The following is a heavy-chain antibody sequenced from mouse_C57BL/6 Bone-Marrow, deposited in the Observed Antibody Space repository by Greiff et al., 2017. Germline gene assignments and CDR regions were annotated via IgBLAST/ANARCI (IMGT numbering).Heavy chain of an antibody. V-gene: IGHV1-39*01. Sequence: EVKLVESGGDLVKPGASVKISCKASGYSFTDYNMNWVKQSNGKSLEWIGVINPNYGTTSYNQKFKGKATLTVDQSSSTAYMQLNSLTSEDSAVYYCARSGGYYVYFDYWGQGTTLTVSS. D-gene: IGHD2-3*01. CDR3: ARSGGYYVYFDY. J-gene: IGHJ2*01. CDR1: GYSFTDYN. CDR2: INPNYGTT.